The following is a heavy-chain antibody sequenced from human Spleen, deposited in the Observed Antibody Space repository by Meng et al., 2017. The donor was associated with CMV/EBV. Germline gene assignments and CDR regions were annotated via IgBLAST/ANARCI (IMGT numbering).Heavy chain of an antibody. CDR2: IFPGDSDT. CDR3: ARMRCDGDCFFDY. CDR1: GYSFTSYW. D-gene: IGHD2-21*01. Sequence: GESLKISCKGSGYSFTSYWIGWVRQMPGKGLEWMGIIFPGDSDTKYSPSFQGRVTISADRSISTAYLQWSSLKASDTAMYYCARMRCDGDCFFDYWGQGKLVTVSS. J-gene: IGHJ4*02. V-gene: IGHV5-51*01.